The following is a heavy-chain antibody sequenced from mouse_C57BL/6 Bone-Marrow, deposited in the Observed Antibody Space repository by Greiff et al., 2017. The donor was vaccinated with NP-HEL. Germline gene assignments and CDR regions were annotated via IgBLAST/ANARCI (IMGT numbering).Heavy chain of an antibody. V-gene: IGHV1-7*01. Sequence: QVQLQQSGAELAKPGASVKLSCKASGYTFTSYWMHWVKQRPGQGLEWIGYITPSSGYTKYNQKFKDKATLTADKSSSTAYMQLSSLTYADSAFYYCASPYYSNYEVFFAYWGQGTLVTVSA. CDR3: ASPYYSNYEVFFAY. CDR1: GYTFTSYW. CDR2: ITPSSGYT. D-gene: IGHD2-5*01. J-gene: IGHJ3*01.